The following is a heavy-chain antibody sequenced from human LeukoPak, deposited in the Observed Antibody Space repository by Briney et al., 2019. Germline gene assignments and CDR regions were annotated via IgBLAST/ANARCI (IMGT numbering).Heavy chain of an antibody. J-gene: IGHJ5*02. Sequence: SATLSPTRTVSGGSISSSSYSWGLIRQPPGKGLEWIGSIYYSGSTYYNPSLKSRVTISVDTSKNQFSLKLSSVTAADTAVYYCARVGVLRFLEWLSNWFDPWGQGTLVTVSS. CDR1: GGSISSSSYS. CDR2: IYYSGST. D-gene: IGHD3-3*01. CDR3: ARVGVLRFLEWLSNWFDP. V-gene: IGHV4-39*07.